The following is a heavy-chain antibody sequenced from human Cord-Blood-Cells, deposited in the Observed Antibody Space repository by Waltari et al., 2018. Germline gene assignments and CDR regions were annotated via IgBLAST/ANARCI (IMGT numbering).Heavy chain of an antibody. Sequence: EVQLVQSGAEVKKPGESLKISCKGSGYSFTSYWIGGVRQMPGKGLEWMGIIYPGDSDTRYSPSVQGQVTISADKSISTAYLQWSSLKASDTAMYYCARLFRYNWNDLRGAFDIWGQGTMVTVSS. D-gene: IGHD1-1*01. CDR3: ARLFRYNWNDLRGAFDI. V-gene: IGHV5-51*01. CDR2: IYPGDSDT. J-gene: IGHJ3*02. CDR1: GYSFTSYW.